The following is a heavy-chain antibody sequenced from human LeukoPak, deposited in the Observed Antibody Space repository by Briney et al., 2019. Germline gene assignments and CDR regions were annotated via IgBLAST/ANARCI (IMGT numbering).Heavy chain of an antibody. D-gene: IGHD6-19*01. CDR3: VKGYSRGWTREYYGMDV. CDR2: ISAGGAGT. CDR1: GFTFSNAW. Sequence: PGGSLRLSCAASGFTFSNAWMSWVRQAPGKGLDWVSTISAGGAGTYYADSVKGRFTISRDNSKNTLYLQMNSLRAEDTALYYCVKGYSRGWTREYYGMDVWGQGTTVTVSS. J-gene: IGHJ6*02. V-gene: IGHV3-23*01.